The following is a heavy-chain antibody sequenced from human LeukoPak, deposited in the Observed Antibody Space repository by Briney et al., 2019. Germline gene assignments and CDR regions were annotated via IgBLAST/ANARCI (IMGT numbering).Heavy chain of an antibody. Sequence: GESLRLSCVASGLTLDKYWMTWVRQAPGKGLEWVANIRQDGREKDLVDSVKGRFTISRDDATSSVYLQMNSLRAEDTAVYYCARVGSTGYYGMDVWGQGTTVTVSS. CDR2: IRQDGREK. D-gene: IGHD4-17*01. J-gene: IGHJ6*02. CDR3: ARVGSTGYYGMDV. CDR1: GLTLDKYW. V-gene: IGHV3-7*01.